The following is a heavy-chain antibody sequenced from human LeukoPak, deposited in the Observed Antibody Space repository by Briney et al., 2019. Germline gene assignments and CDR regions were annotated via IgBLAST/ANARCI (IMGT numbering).Heavy chain of an antibody. J-gene: IGHJ4*02. CDR2: VSKYTGNA. D-gene: IGHD4-17*01. CDR1: NYTFSDYD. Sequence: ASVKVSCRASNYTFSDYDVTWVRQAPGQGLEWMGWVSKYTGNADYAPKFQGRVSMTTDTSTRTAYMELRSLRPDDTAVYFCAREDDRSFGAYDCWGQGTLVTVS. V-gene: IGHV1-18*01. CDR3: AREDDRSFGAYDC.